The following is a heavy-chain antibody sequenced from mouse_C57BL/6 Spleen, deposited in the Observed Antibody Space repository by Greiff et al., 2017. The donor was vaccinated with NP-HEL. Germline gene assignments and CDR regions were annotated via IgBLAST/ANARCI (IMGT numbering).Heavy chain of an antibody. CDR1: GFSLTSYG. CDR2: IWGGGST. J-gene: IGHJ3*01. Sequence: VKLMESGPGLVAPSQSLSITCTVSGFSLTSYGVDWVRQPPGKGLEWLGVIWGGGSTNYNSALVSRLSISKDNSKSQVFLKMNSLQTDDTAMYYCAKRDSSGFGPWFAYWGQGTLVTVSA. CDR3: AKRDSSGFGPWFAY. V-gene: IGHV2-9*01. D-gene: IGHD3-2*02.